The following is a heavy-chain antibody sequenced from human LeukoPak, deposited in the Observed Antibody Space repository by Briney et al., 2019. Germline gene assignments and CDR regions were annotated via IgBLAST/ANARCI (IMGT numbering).Heavy chain of an antibody. D-gene: IGHD2-2*01. CDR1: GGSISSYY. V-gene: IGHV4-59*01. CDR3: ARARYCSSTSCYPDY. Sequence: KPSETLSLTCTVSGGSISSYYWSWIRQPPGKGLEWIGYIYYSGSTNYNPSLKSRVTISVDTSKNQLSLKLSSVTAADTAVYYCARARYCSSTSCYPDYWGQGTLVTVSS. CDR2: IYYSGST. J-gene: IGHJ4*02.